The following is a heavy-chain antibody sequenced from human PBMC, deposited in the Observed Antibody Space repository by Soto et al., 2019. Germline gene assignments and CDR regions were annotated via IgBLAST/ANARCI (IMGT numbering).Heavy chain of an antibody. Sequence: GASVKVSCKASGYTFTSYYMHWVRQAPGQGLEWMGIINPSGGSTSYAQKFQGRVTMTRDTSTSTVYMELSSLRSEDTAVYYCARDPASYFFYCCGDYRDLYSFPSQRSLDL. CDR1: GYTFTSYY. CDR3: ARDPASYFFYCCGDYRDLYSFPSQRSLDL. D-gene: IGHD2-21*02. J-gene: IGHJ2*01. CDR2: INPSGGST. V-gene: IGHV1-46*01.